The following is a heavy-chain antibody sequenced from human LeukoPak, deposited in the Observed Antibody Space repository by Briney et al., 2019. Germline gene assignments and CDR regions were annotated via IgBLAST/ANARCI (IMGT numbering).Heavy chain of an antibody. CDR3: ARVRYFDIFTGSKWFDP. CDR2: IYYSGSP. D-gene: IGHD3-9*01. CDR1: GASISSYY. J-gene: IGHJ5*02. V-gene: IGHV4-59*01. Sequence: SQTLSLTCTVSGASISSYYWSWIRQPPGKGLEWIGYIYYSGSPNYNPSRRSRVTISVDTSKNQFSLKLSSVTAADTAVYYCARVRYFDIFTGSKWFDPWGQGTLVTVSS.